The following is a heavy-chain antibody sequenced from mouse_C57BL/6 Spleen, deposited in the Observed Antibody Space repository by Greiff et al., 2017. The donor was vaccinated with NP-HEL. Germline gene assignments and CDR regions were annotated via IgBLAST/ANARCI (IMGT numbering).Heavy chain of an antibody. J-gene: IGHJ2*01. D-gene: IGHD2-5*01. CDR3: ARYSNYPDY. V-gene: IGHV1-69*01. Sequence: VQLQQPGAELVMPGASVKLSCKASGYTFTSYWMHWVKQRPGQGLEWIGEIDPSDSYTNYNQKLKGKSTLTVDKSSSTAYMQLSSLTSEDSAVYYCARYSNYPDYWGQGTTLTVSS. CDR2: IDPSDSYT. CDR1: GYTFTSYW.